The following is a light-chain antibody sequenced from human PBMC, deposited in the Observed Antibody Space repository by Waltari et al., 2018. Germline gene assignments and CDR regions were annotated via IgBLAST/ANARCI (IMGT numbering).Light chain of an antibody. V-gene: IGLV3-25*03. CDR3: QSADTNFADHVA. Sequence: SYDLTQPPSVSVYPGQTARITCSGDAFPRLYAYWYQQKPGQAPVLLIYKDSERPSGNPERFSGSSSGTTVTLTISGVQAEDEAGYYFQSADTNFADHVAFGGGTQLTVL. CDR1: AFPRLY. CDR2: KDS. J-gene: IGLJ2*01.